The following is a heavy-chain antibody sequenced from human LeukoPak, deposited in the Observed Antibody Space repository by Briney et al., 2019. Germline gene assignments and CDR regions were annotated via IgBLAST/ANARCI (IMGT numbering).Heavy chain of an antibody. V-gene: IGHV4-59*01. CDR2: IHSSGST. CDR3: AGSTVTTGYYYYGMDV. J-gene: IGHJ6*02. CDR1: GGTISSYY. D-gene: IGHD4-17*01. Sequence: SETLSLTCTVSGGTISSYYWNWIRQPPGKGLEWIGYIHSSGSTKYNPSLKSRVTISVDTSKNQFSLKLSSVTAADTAVYYCAGSTVTTGYYYYGMDVWGQGTTVTVSS.